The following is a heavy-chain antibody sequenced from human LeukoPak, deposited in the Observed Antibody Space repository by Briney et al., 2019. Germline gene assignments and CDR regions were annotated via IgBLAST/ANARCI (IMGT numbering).Heavy chain of an antibody. V-gene: IGHV3-30*03. CDR2: ISYDGSNK. D-gene: IGHD4-17*01. CDR1: GFTFSSYG. CDR3: ARIAVTYTFDY. J-gene: IGHJ4*02. Sequence: GGSLRLSCAASGFTFSSYGMHWVRQAPGKGLEWVAVISYDGSNKYYADSMKGRFTISRDNAKNSLYLQMNSLRAEDTAVYYCARIAVTYTFDYWGQGTLVTVSS.